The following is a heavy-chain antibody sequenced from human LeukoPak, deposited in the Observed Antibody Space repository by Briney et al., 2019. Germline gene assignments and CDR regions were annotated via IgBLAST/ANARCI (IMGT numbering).Heavy chain of an antibody. CDR1: GFAFSSYA. Sequence: GGSLRLSCAASGFAFSSYAMNWVRQAPGQGLEWVSTISGSGGSTYYADSVKGRFTISRDNSKNTLYLQMNSLRAEDTAVYYCAKAKYSGSSPFDYWGQGTLVTVSS. D-gene: IGHD1-26*01. V-gene: IGHV3-23*01. CDR2: ISGSGGST. CDR3: AKAKYSGSSPFDY. J-gene: IGHJ4*02.